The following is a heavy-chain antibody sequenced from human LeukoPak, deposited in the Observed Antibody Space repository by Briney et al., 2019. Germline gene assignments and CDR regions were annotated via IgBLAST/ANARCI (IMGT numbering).Heavy chain of an antibody. CDR3: ARAGCSGGSCYGVFDY. CDR2: INTNTGNP. V-gene: IGHV7-4-1*02. Sequence: ASVKVSCKASGYTFTSYAMNWVRQAPGQGLEWMGWINTNTGNPTYAQGFTGRFVFSLDTSVGTAYLQISSLKAEDTAVYYCARAGCSGGSCYGVFDYWGQGTLVTVSS. D-gene: IGHD2-15*01. J-gene: IGHJ4*02. CDR1: GYTFTSYA.